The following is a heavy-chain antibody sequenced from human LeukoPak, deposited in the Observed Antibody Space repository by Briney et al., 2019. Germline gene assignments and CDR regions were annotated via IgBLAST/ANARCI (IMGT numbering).Heavy chain of an antibody. CDR3: AKGGATVIDY. CDR2: INSDGSST. V-gene: IGHV3-74*01. Sequence: PGGSLRLSCAASGFTFSNYWMHWVRQAPGKGLVWVSRINSDGSSTTSADSVKGRFTISRDNANNNLYLQMISLRAEDTAVYYCAKGGATVIDYWGQGTLVTVSS. J-gene: IGHJ4*02. D-gene: IGHD4-17*01. CDR1: GFTFSNYW.